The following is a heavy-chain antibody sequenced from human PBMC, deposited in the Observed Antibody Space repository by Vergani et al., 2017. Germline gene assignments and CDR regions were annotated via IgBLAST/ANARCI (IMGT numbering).Heavy chain of an antibody. J-gene: IGHJ2*01. Sequence: QVQLQESGPGLVKPSQTLSLTCTVSGASMSSVGYYWTWIRQSAGKRLEWIGDILGSGTANYNPSFQGRVSMSVATSKNQFSLKLSSVTAADTAVYYCARVMYGGNSGGYFDLWGRGTLVTVSS. CDR2: ILGSGTA. D-gene: IGHD4-23*01. CDR3: ARVMYGGNSGGYFDL. CDR1: GASMSSVGYY. V-gene: IGHV4-61*02.